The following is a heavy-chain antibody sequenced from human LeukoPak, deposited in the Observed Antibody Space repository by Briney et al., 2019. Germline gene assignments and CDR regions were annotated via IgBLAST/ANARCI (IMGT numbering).Heavy chain of an antibody. CDR2: IIPIFGIA. D-gene: IGHD2-2*01. CDR3: ARDLGYCSSTSCFFDY. V-gene: IGHV1-69*04. Sequence: GASVKVSCKASGGTFSSYAISWVRQAPGQGLEWMGRIIPIFGIANYAQKFQGRVTITAGKSTSTAYMELSSLRSEDMAVYYCARDLGYCSSTSCFFDYWGQGTLVTVSS. CDR1: GGTFSSYA. J-gene: IGHJ4*02.